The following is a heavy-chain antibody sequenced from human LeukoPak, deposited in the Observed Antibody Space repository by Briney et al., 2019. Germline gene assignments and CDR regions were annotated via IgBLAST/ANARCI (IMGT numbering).Heavy chain of an antibody. J-gene: IGHJ4*02. Sequence: GGSLTLSCAASGFTFSNYGMNWGRQAPGKGLGWLTFIRYDGTNTYYRDSVKGRFTISRDNSNNTLFLQMHGLRPEDTAVYYCAPEATNVAGSWGQGTLVIVSS. CDR1: GFTFSNYG. CDR3: APEATNVAGS. D-gene: IGHD1-1*01. V-gene: IGHV3-30*02. CDR2: IRYDGTNT.